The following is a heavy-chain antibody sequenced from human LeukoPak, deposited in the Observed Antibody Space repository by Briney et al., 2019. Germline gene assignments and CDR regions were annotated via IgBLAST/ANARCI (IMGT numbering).Heavy chain of an antibody. V-gene: IGHV4-28*05. CDR3: AKTRTGTYYGDSFAI. Sequence: KTSDTLSLICAVSGDSITRSDWWAWIRRPPGKGLEWLGNIYYSGRVYHNPSFQTRVTMSVDSSKNQFSLRLGSVTAVDTAVYFCAKTRTGTYYGDSFAIWREGRLVTVSS. CDR2: IYYSGRV. D-gene: IGHD1-26*01. CDR1: GDSITRSDW. J-gene: IGHJ3*02.